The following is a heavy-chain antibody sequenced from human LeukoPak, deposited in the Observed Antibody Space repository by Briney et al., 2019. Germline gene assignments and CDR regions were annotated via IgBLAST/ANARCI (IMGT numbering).Heavy chain of an antibody. CDR1: GYTFTSYY. CDR3: ARDCSSTSCYLDY. CDR2: INPSGGST. J-gene: IGHJ4*02. V-gene: IGHV1-46*01. D-gene: IGHD2-2*01. Sequence: ASVKVSCKASGYTFTSYYMHWVRQAPGQGLEWMGIINPSGGSTSYAQKFQGRVTMTTDTSTSTAYMELRSLRSDDTAVYYCARDCSSTSCYLDYWGQGTLVTVSS.